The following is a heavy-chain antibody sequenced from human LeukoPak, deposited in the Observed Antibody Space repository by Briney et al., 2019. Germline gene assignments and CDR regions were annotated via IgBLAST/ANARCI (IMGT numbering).Heavy chain of an antibody. V-gene: IGHV4-34*01. CDR2: INHSGST. CDR3: ARGWYSSSWFDC. Sequence: SETLSLTCAVYGGSFSGYYWSWIRQPPGKGLEWIGEINHSGSTNYNPSLKSRVTISVDTSKNQFSLKLSSVTAADTAVYYCARGWYSSSWFDCWGQGTQVTVSS. J-gene: IGHJ4*02. CDR1: GGSFSGYY. D-gene: IGHD6-13*01.